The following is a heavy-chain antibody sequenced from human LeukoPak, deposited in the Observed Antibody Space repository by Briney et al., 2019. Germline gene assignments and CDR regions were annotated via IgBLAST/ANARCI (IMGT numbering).Heavy chain of an antibody. CDR1: GGSFSGYS. V-gene: IGHV4-34*01. Sequence: SETLSLTCAVYGGSFSGYSWSWIGQPPGKGLEWIGEINHSGSTNYNPSLKSRVTISVDTSKNQFSLKLSSVTVADTAVYYWARHRGSNYYYMHVWGKGTTVTISS. CDR3: ARHRGSNYYYMHV. J-gene: IGHJ6*03. CDR2: INHSGST. D-gene: IGHD3-10*01.